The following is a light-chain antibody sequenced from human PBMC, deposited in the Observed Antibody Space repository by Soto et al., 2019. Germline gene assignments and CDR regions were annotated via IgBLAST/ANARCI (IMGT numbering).Light chain of an antibody. Sequence: EIGMTQSPATLSVSPGERATLSCRASQSVSRNLAWYQQKPGQAPRLLIYGVSTRATGVPARFSGSESGTEFTLTISTVQSEDSAVYYCQRYNDWPRTFGQGTTVEVK. CDR1: QSVSRN. V-gene: IGKV3-15*01. CDR2: GVS. J-gene: IGKJ1*01. CDR3: QRYNDWPRT.